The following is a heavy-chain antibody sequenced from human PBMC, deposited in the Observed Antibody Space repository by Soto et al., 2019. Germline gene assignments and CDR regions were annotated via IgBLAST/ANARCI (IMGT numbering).Heavy chain of an antibody. J-gene: IGHJ6*02. V-gene: IGHV3-73*02. Sequence: EVQLVESGGGLVQPGGSLKVSCAASGFMFSDSTIHWVRQASGKGLEWVGRIRSEVYSYATVCAASVKDRFTISRDDSKNTAYLQMNSLKIEDTAVYYCSRCSGSYCMDVWGQGTTVTVSS. CDR2: IRSEVYSYAT. D-gene: IGHD3-10*02. CDR1: GFMFSDST. CDR3: SRCSGSYCMDV.